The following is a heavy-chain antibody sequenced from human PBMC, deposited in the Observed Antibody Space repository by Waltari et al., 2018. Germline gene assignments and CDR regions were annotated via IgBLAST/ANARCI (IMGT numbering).Heavy chain of an antibody. CDR3: TTDQGDSYTFYSFDY. D-gene: IGHD3-16*02. V-gene: IGHV3-15*01. Sequence: EVQLVESGGGLVNPGGSLRLSCAASGFTFSNTWLDRVRQAPGKGLEWIARIKTQSDGGGATYYAAPVTGRFTVSRDDSKNMLYLQMSSLKTEDTAMYYCTTDQGDSYTFYSFDYWGQGTLVTVSS. CDR2: IKTQSDGGGAT. CDR1: GFTFSNTW. J-gene: IGHJ4*02.